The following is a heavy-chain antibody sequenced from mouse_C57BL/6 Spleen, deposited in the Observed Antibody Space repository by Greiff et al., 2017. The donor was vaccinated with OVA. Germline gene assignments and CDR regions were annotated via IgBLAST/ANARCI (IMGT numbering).Heavy chain of an antibody. Sequence: DVKLVESGGGLVKPGGSLKLSCAASGFTFSSYTMSWVRQTPEKRLEWVATISGGGGNTYYPDSVKGRFTISRDNAKNTLYLQMSSLRSEDTALYDCARHDGYPYYYAIDDWGQGTSVTVSA. CDR3: ARHDGYPYYYAIDD. V-gene: IGHV5-9*01. CDR2: ISGGGGNT. CDR1: GFTFSSYT. D-gene: IGHD2-3*01. J-gene: IGHJ4*01.